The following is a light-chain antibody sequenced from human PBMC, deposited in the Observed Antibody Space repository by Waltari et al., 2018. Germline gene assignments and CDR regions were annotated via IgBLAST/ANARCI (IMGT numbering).Light chain of an antibody. CDR2: GAS. Sequence: EIVMAQSPASLSVSPGERAIFSCRASQSVTTNVAWYQQKPGQPPRLLIYGASTRATDIPARFSGSGSGPEFTLTITSPQSEDVGVYYCHQYNDGPPFNFGQGTKLEIK. CDR3: HQYNDGPPFN. CDR1: QSVTTN. J-gene: IGKJ2*01. V-gene: IGKV3-15*01.